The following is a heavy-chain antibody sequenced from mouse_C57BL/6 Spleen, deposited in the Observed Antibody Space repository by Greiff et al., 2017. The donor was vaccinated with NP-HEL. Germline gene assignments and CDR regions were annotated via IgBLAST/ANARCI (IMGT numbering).Heavy chain of an antibody. D-gene: IGHD1-1*01. CDR3: ASGINYYGSKWVAMDY. V-gene: IGHV5-12*01. CDR2: ISNGGGST. Sequence: DVKLVESGGGLVQPGGSLKLSCAASGFTFSDYYMYWVRQTPEKRLEWVAYISNGGGSTYYPDTVKGRFTISRDNAKNTLYLQMSRLKSEDTAMYYCASGINYYGSKWVAMDYWGQGTSVTVSS. CDR1: GFTFSDYY. J-gene: IGHJ4*01.